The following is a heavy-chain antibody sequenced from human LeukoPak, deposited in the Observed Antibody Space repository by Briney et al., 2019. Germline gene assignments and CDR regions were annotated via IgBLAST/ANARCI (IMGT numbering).Heavy chain of an antibody. CDR1: GLTFSSYA. D-gene: IGHD3-10*01. J-gene: IGHJ6*04. CDR2: ISDLGSNT. Sequence: GGSLRLSCAASGLTFSSYAMSWVRQAPGKGLEWVSGISDLGSNTYYADSVKGRFTISRDNSKNTLYLQMNSLRAEDTAVYYCAKGHMVRGSYGMDVWGKGTTVTVSS. CDR3: AKGHMVRGSYGMDV. V-gene: IGHV3-23*01.